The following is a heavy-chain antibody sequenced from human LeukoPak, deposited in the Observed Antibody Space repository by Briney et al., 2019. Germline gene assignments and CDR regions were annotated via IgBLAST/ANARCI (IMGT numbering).Heavy chain of an antibody. CDR3: ARFPIVVVPAASYFDY. Sequence: ASVKVSCKASGYTFTNYAISWVRQAPGQGLEWMGWISAYNGNINYAQKLQGRVTVTTDTSTTTAYMELSSLRSEDTAVYYCARFPIVVVPAASYFDYWGQGTLVTVSS. CDR2: ISAYNGNI. CDR1: GYTFTNYA. D-gene: IGHD2-2*01. J-gene: IGHJ4*02. V-gene: IGHV1-18*01.